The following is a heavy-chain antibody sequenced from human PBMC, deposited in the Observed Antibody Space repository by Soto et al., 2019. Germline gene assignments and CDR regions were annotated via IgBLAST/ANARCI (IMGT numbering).Heavy chain of an antibody. CDR1: GFIFSDYA. Sequence: GGSLRLSCAASGFIFSDYAMSWVRQAPGKGLEWVSALSGSGSSTYYADSVKGRFTISRDNLKNTVSLQMNNLTAEDTAVYYCAKGGVTRSYYYAMDVWGQGTTVTVSS. CDR3: AKGGVTRSYYYAMDV. J-gene: IGHJ6*02. CDR2: LSGSGSST. V-gene: IGHV3-23*01.